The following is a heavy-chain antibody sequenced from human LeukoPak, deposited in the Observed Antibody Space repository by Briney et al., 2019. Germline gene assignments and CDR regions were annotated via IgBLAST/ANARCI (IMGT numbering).Heavy chain of an antibody. J-gene: IGHJ4*02. CDR3: ASRDVDIVATTTKFDY. V-gene: IGHV4-30-4*01. D-gene: IGHD5-12*01. Sequence: SETLSLTCTVSGGSISSGDYYWRWIRQPPGKGLEWIGYIYYSESTYYNPYLKSRVTIAVDTSKDQFSLKLSSVTAADTAVYYCASRDVDIVATTTKFDYWGQGTLVTVSS. CDR2: IYYSEST. CDR1: GGSISSGDYY.